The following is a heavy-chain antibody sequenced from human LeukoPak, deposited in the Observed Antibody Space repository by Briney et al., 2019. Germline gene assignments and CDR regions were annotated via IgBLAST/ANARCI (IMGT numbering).Heavy chain of an antibody. CDR1: GFTFSDFW. CDR3: ARYSGNYRAFDI. J-gene: IGHJ3*02. Sequence: GGSLRLSCAASGFTFSDFWMTWVRQAPGRGLEWVAHINQDGSEKYSVDSVRGRLTISRDNVKNSLFLQMNTLRAEDTAVYYCARYSGNYRAFDIWGQGTMVTVSS. V-gene: IGHV3-7*05. CDR2: INQDGSEK. D-gene: IGHD1-26*01.